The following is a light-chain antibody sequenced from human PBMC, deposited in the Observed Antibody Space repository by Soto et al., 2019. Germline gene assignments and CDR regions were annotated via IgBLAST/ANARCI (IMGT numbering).Light chain of an antibody. J-gene: IGLJ1*01. V-gene: IGLV2-14*03. CDR3: SSYTSSSTPYV. CDR1: NSDVGGYNY. Sequence: LTQPASVSGSPGQSIAISCTGTNSDVGGYNYVSWYQHHPGKAPKLLIYDVTNRPSGVSNRFSATKSGNTASLTISGLQAEDEADYYCSSYTSSSTPYVFGTGTKVTVL. CDR2: DVT.